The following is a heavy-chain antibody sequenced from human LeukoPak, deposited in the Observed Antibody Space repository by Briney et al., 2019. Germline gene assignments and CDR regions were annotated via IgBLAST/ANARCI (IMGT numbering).Heavy chain of an antibody. CDR1: GDSISSYY. V-gene: IGHV4-59*01. CDR2: IYYSGST. D-gene: IGHD6-13*01. Sequence: SETLSLTCTVSGDSISSYYWSWIRQPPGKGLEWIGDIYYSGSTNYNPSLKSRVTISVDTSKNQFSLKLSSVPAADTAVYSCGASRGYSSSWYWFDPWGQGTLVTVSS. J-gene: IGHJ5*02. CDR3: GASRGYSSSWYWFDP.